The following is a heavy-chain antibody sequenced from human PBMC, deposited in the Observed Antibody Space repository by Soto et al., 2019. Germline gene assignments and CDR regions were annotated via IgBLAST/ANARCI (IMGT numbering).Heavy chain of an antibody. J-gene: IGHJ4*02. CDR3: ARVHYDFWSGYSYYFDY. D-gene: IGHD3-3*01. CDR2: IYHSGST. V-gene: IGHV4-4*02. Sequence: KTSETLSLTCAVSGGSISSSNWWSWVRQPPGKGLEWIGEIYHSGSTNYNPSLKSRVTISVDKSKNQFSLKLSSVTAADTAVYYCARVHYDFWSGYSYYFDYWGQGTLVTVSS. CDR1: GGSISSSNW.